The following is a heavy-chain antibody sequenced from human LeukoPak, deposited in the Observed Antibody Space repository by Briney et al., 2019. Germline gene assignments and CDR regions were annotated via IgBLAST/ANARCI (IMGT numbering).Heavy chain of an antibody. CDR2: IYYSGST. Sequence: SETLSLTCTVSGGSISSSSYYWGWIRQPPGKGLEWIGSIYYSGSTYYNPSLKSRVTISVDTSKNQFSLKLTSVTAADTAVYYCARETAELGRSFDYWGQGAQVTVSS. V-gene: IGHV4-39*07. CDR3: ARETAELGRSFDY. CDR1: GGSISSSSYY. J-gene: IGHJ4*02. D-gene: IGHD6-6*01.